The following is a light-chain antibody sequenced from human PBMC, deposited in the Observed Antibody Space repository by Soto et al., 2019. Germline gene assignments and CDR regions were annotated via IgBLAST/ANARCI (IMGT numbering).Light chain of an antibody. V-gene: IGKV3-15*01. J-gene: IGKJ1*01. CDR3: QQYNNWPSWT. CDR1: QSVRSN. Sequence: EIVMTQSPATLSASPGERATLSCRASQSVRSNLAWYQQKPGQAPRLLIYGASTRATGIPARFSGSGSGTEFTLTISSLQSEDFAVYYCQQYNNWPSWTFGQGTKVDI. CDR2: GAS.